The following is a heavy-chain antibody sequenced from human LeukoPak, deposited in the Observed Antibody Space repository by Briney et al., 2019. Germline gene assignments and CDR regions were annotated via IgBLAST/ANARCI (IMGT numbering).Heavy chain of an antibody. CDR3: ARVTSGYGPLWY. V-gene: IGHV3-23*01. CDR2: ISGSGGST. J-gene: IGHJ4*02. Sequence: PGGSLRLSCAASGFIFTDYWMYWVRQAPGRGLAWVSAISGSGGSTYYADSVKGRFTISRDNSKNTLYLQMNSLRAEDTAVYYCARVTSGYGPLWYRGQGTLVTVSS. D-gene: IGHD5-12*01. CDR1: GFIFTDYW.